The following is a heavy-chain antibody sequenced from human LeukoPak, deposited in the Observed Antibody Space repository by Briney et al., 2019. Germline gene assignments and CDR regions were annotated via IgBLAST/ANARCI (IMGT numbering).Heavy chain of an antibody. CDR3: AKRGVVIRGILVIGYHQEAYHYDF. D-gene: IGHD3-10*01. V-gene: IGHV3-23*01. CDR2: ISERGGST. Sequence: GGSLRLSCVVSGISLSDYAMTWVRQSPGKGLEWVSYISERGGSTTYADSVKGRFTISRDTSLNTLYLQMNNLRGEDTAVYFCAKRGVVIRGILVIGYHQEAYHYDFWGQGVLVTVSS. J-gene: IGHJ4*02. CDR1: GISLSDYA.